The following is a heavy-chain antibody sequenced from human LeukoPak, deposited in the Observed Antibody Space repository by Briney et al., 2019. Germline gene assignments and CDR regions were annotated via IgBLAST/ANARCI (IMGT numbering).Heavy chain of an antibody. Sequence: SVKVSCKASGYTFTGYYMHWVRQAPGQGLEWMGWINPNSGGTNYAQKFQGRVTMTRDASISTAYMELSRLRSDDTAVYYCARGEYDILTGYKYYGMDVWGQGTTVTVSS. J-gene: IGHJ6*02. CDR3: ARGEYDILTGYKYYGMDV. CDR2: INPNSGGT. D-gene: IGHD3-9*01. CDR1: GYTFTGYY. V-gene: IGHV1-2*02.